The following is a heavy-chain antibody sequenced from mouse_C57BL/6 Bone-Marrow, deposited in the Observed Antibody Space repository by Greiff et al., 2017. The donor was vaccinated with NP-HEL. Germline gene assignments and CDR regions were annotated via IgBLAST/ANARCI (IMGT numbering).Heavy chain of an antibody. V-gene: IGHV1-80*01. CDR3: ARLSDAWFAY. CDR1: GYAFSSYW. J-gene: IGHJ3*01. Sequence: VKLQESGAELVKPGASVKISCKASGYAFSSYWMNWVKQRPGKGLEWIGQIYPGDGDTNYNGKFKGKATLTADKSSSTAYMQLSSLTSEDSAVYFCARLSDAWFAYWGQGTLVTVSA. CDR2: IYPGDGDT.